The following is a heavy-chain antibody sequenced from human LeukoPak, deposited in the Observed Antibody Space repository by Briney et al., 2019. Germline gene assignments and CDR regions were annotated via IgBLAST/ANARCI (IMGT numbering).Heavy chain of an antibody. V-gene: IGHV3-30*02. D-gene: IGHD1-26*01. J-gene: IGHJ4*02. CDR3: AKGGGEGPTAVLDY. CDR2: IRYDGSNK. CDR1: GFPFNSYG. Sequence: GSLRLSCAASGFPFNSYGMHWVRQAPGKGLEWVAFIRYDGSNKYYADSVKGRFTISRDNSKNTLSLQMNSLRAEDTALYYCAKGGGEGPTAVLDYWGQGTLVTVSS.